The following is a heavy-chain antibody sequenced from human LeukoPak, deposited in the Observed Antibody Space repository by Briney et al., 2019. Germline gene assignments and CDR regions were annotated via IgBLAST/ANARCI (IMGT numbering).Heavy chain of an antibody. CDR1: GGTFSSYA. D-gene: IGHD3-22*01. CDR3: ARGTRYYDSSGYLDY. CDR2: IIPIFGIA. V-gene: IGHV1-69*04. J-gene: IGHJ4*02. Sequence: ASVKVSCKASGGTFSSYAISWVRQAPGQGLEWMGRIIPIFGIANYAQKFQGRVTITADKSTSTAYMELSSLRSEDTAVYYCARGTRYYDSSGYLDYWGQGTLVTVSS.